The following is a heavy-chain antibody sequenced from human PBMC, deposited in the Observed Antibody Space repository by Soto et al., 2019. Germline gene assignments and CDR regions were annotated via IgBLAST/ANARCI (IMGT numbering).Heavy chain of an antibody. D-gene: IGHD3-10*01. V-gene: IGHV2-5*02. CDR1: GFSLSTSGVG. CDR3: AHVRITMFRGHETGAFDI. J-gene: IGHJ3*02. CDR2: IYWDDDK. Sequence: QITLKESGPTLVKPTPTLTLTCTFSGFSLSTSGVGVGWIRQPPGKALEWLALIYWDDDKRYSPSLKSRLTITKDTSKNQVVLTMTNMDPVDTATYYCAHVRITMFRGHETGAFDIWGQGTMVTVSS.